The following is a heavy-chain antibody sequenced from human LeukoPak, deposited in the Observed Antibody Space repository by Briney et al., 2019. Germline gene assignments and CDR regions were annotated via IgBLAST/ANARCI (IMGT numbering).Heavy chain of an antibody. Sequence: SETLSLTCTVSGGSISTYYWSWIRQSPGKGLEWIGYIYYDGSTNYNPSLKSRVTISVDTSKNHFSLKLSSVTAADTAVYYCARSRHYYDSTGYYHYFDYWGQGTLVTVSS. CDR2: IYYDGST. V-gene: IGHV4-59*12. CDR3: ARSRHYYDSTGYYHYFDY. J-gene: IGHJ4*02. CDR1: GGSISTYY. D-gene: IGHD3-22*01.